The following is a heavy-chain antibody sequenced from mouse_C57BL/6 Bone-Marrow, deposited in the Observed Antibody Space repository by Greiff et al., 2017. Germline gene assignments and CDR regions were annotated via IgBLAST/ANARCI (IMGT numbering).Heavy chain of an antibody. V-gene: IGHV1-81*01. CDR1: GYTFTSSG. Sequence: QVQLQQSGTVLARPGASVKMSCKTSGYTFTSSGIRWVKQRPGQGLEWIGEISPRSGNTYYNEKFTGKATLTADTSSRTAYMELRSLTSEDSAVYFGARGKDFWYFDVWGTGTTVTVSS. J-gene: IGHJ1*03. CDR2: ISPRSGNT. CDR3: ARGKDFWYFDV.